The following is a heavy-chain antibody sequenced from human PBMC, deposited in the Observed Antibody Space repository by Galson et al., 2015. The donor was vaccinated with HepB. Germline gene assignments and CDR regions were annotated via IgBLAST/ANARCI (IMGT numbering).Heavy chain of an antibody. Sequence: SVKASCKASGGTFSSYAISWVRQAPGQGLEWMGGIIPIFGTANYAQKFQGRVTITADESTSTAYMELSSLRSEDTAVYYCARGIRSSHAFDIWGQGTMVTVSS. CDR2: IIPIFGTA. CDR1: GGTFSSYA. J-gene: IGHJ3*02. V-gene: IGHV1-69*13. D-gene: IGHD6-6*01. CDR3: ARGIRSSHAFDI.